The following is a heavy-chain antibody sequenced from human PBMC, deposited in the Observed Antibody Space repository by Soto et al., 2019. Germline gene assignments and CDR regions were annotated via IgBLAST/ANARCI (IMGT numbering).Heavy chain of an antibody. V-gene: IGHV1-3*01. CDR3: ARAVAVPADFDY. J-gene: IGHJ4*02. CDR1: GYTFPGSA. Sequence: ASVKVSCKASGYTFPGSAMHWVRQAPGQRLEWMGWINAGNGNTKYSQKFQGRVTITRDTSASTAYMELSSLRSEDTAVYYCARAVAVPADFDYWGQGTLVTVSS. CDR2: INAGNGNT. D-gene: IGHD6-19*01.